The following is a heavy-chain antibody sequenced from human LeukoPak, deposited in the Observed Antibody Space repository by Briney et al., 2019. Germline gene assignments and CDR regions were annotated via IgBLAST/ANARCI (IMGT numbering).Heavy chain of an antibody. CDR3: ARDLGYGDYFGLAFDP. D-gene: IGHD4-17*01. V-gene: IGHV1-18*01. J-gene: IGHJ5*02. Sequence: ASVKVSCKASGYTFTSYGISWVRQAPGQGLEWMGWISAYNGNTNYAQKLQGRVTMTTDTSTSTAYMELRSLRSDDTAVYYCARDLGYGDYFGLAFDPWGQGTLVTVSS. CDR2: ISAYNGNT. CDR1: GYTFTSYG.